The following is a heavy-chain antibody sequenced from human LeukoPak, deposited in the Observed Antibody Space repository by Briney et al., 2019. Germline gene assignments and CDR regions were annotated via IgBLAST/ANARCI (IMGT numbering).Heavy chain of an antibody. J-gene: IGHJ4*02. D-gene: IGHD3-10*01. CDR2: IKQDGSEK. V-gene: IGHV3-7*03. Sequence: PGGSLRLSCAASGFTLSSYWMSWVRQAPGKGLEWVANIKQDGSEKYYVDSVKGRFTISRDNAKNSLYLQMNSLRAEDTAVYYCARVPTHYYCYFDYWGQGTLVTVSS. CDR1: GFTLSSYW. CDR3: ARVPTHYYCYFDY.